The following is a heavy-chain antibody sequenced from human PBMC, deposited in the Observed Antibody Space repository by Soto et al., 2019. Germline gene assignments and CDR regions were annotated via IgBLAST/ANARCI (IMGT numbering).Heavy chain of an antibody. J-gene: IGHJ5*02. CDR3: AKPAEDIVVFRRNWFDP. Sequence: PGGSLRLSCAASGFTLSSYAMSWVRQAPGKGLEWVSAISGSGGSTYYADSVKGRFTISRDNSKNTLSLQMNSRRAEDTAVYYCAKPAEDIVVFRRNWFDPWGQGTVVSVSS. V-gene: IGHV3-23*01. CDR2: ISGSGGST. CDR1: GFTLSSYA. D-gene: IGHD2-15*01.